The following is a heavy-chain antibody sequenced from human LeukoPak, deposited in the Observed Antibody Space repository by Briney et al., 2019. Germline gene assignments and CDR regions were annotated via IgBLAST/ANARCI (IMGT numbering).Heavy chain of an antibody. CDR3: ARDRPGGFYYYYYYMDV. V-gene: IGHV3-7*01. J-gene: IGHJ6*03. CDR2: IKQDGSEK. Sequence: PGGSLRLSCAASGFTFSSYGMHWVRQAPGKGLEWVANIKQDGSEKYYVDSVKGRFTISRDNAKNSLYLQMNSLRAEDTAVYYCARDRPGGFYYYYYYMDVWGKGTTVTVSS. D-gene: IGHD3-10*01. CDR1: GFTFSSYG.